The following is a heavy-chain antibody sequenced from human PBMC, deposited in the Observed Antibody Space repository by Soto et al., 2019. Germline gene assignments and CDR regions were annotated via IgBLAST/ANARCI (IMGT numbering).Heavy chain of an antibody. CDR1: GGSFSGYY. J-gene: IGHJ4*02. CDR2: INHSGST. V-gene: IGHV4-34*01. CDR3: ARSLRRRPW. Sequence: QVQLQQWGAGLLKPSETLSLTCAVYGGSFSGYYWSWIRQPPGKGLEWIGEINHSGSTNYNPSLRSGVTISVAPARNQSSLRLSSAPAADTAVYSCARSLRRRPWWGQGTLVTVPS. D-gene: IGHD4-17*01.